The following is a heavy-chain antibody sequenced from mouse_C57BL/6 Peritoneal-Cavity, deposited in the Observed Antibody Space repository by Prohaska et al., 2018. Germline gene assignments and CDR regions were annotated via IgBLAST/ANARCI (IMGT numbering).Heavy chain of an antibody. CDR2: MYPGSGNT. CDR1: GYTFTDYY. D-gene: IGHD2-2*01. J-gene: IGHJ2*01. CDR3: ARSWEVTSYFDY. V-gene: IGHV1-76*01. Sequence: QVQLKQPGAELVRPGASVKLSCKASGYTFTDYYINWVKQRPGKGLELISRMYPGSGNTYYNEKFKGKATQTAEKSSSTAYMQLSSLTSEDSAVYFCARSWEVTSYFDYWGQGTTLTVSS.